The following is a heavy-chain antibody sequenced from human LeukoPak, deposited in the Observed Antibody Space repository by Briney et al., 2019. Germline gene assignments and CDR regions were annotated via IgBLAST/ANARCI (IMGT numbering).Heavy chain of an antibody. J-gene: IGHJ4*02. Sequence: GGSLRLSCAAFEFTFGRYSMNWVRQAPGKGLEWVSTISSISHYIYYADSVKGRFTISRDNAKNSMYLQMDSLRAEDTGVYYCARDLSLGNPGGFDYWGQGALVTVSS. D-gene: IGHD3-16*01. CDR1: EFTFGRYS. V-gene: IGHV3-21*01. CDR2: ISSISHYI. CDR3: ARDLSLGNPGGFDY.